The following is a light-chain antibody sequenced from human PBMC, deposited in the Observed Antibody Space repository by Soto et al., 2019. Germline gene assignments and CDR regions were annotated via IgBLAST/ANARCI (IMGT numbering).Light chain of an antibody. CDR1: QSVSSSF. CDR3: QQYGRSPWT. V-gene: IGKV3-20*01. CDR2: GAS. Sequence: EIVLTQSPGTLSLSPGERATLSCRASQSVSSSFLAWYQQQPGQAPRLLIYGASSRATGIPDRFSGSGSGTDFPLTISRLEPEDFAVYYFQQYGRSPWTFGQGTKVEIK. J-gene: IGKJ1*01.